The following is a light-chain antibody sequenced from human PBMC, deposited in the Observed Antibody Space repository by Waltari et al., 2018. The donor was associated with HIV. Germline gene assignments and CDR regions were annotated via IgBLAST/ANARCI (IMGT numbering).Light chain of an antibody. CDR2: LGS. J-gene: IGKJ3*01. CDR3: MQAHQIPIT. Sequence: EIVMTQSPLSLAVTPGDPASISCRSSESLLRDNGHNYLDWFLQKPGQSPQLLIYLGSMRASGVPDRFRGSGSGTDFTLRISKVEAEDVGTYYCMQAHQIPITFGPGTKLHIK. CDR1: ESLLRDNGHNY. V-gene: IGKV2-28*01.